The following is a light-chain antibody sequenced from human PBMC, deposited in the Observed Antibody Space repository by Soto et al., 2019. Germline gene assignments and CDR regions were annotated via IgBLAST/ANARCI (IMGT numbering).Light chain of an antibody. J-gene: IGLJ2*01. CDR1: TGAVTSGHY. Sequence: QAVVTQEPSLTVSPGGTVTLTCGSSTGAVTSGHYPYWFQQKPGQAPRTLIYDASNKHSWTPARFSGSLLGGKAALTLSGAQPEDEAEYYCLLSYGDPRPVVFGGGTKVTVL. V-gene: IGLV7-46*01. CDR3: LLSYGDPRPVV. CDR2: DAS.